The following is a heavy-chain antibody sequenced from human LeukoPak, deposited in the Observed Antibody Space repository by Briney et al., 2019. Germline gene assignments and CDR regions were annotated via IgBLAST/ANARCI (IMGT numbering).Heavy chain of an antibody. CDR3: VRQDIGSYLGGY. J-gene: IGHJ4*02. CDR2: ISSSSSYI. D-gene: IGHD1-26*01. CDR1: GFTFSSYS. V-gene: IGHV3-21*01. Sequence: GGSLRLSCAASGFTFSSYSMNWVRQAPGKGLEWVSSISSSSSYIYYADSVKGRFTISRDTAKNTLYLQMDSLRAEDTAVYYCVRQDIGSYLGGYWGQGTLVTVSS.